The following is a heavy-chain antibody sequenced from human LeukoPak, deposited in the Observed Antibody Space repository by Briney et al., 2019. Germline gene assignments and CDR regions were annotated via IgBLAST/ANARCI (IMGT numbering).Heavy chain of an antibody. CDR1: GYTFTSYG. D-gene: IGHD3-3*01. Sequence: SVKVSCKASGYTFTSYGISWVRQAPGQGLEWMGWISAYNGNTNYAQKLQGRVTMTTDTSTSTAYMELRSLRSDDTAVYYCARDPVRSYYDFWSGYYSYWGQGTLVTVSS. CDR2: ISAYNGNT. CDR3: ARDPVRSYYDFWSGYYSY. V-gene: IGHV1-18*01. J-gene: IGHJ4*02.